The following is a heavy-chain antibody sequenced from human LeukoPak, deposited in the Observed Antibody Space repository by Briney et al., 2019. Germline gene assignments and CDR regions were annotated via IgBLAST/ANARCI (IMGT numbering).Heavy chain of an antibody. V-gene: IGHV3-7*01. Sequence: GGSLRLSCAASGFTFNSHWMSWIRQAPGRGLEWVANIIQDGGEKFYVDSVKGRFTISRDNAKQSLYLQMDSLRAEDTAVYYCVRDKGGLLQVFDYWGQGTLVTVSS. D-gene: IGHD3-16*01. CDR2: IIQDGGEK. J-gene: IGHJ4*02. CDR3: VRDKGGLLQVFDY. CDR1: GFTFNSHW.